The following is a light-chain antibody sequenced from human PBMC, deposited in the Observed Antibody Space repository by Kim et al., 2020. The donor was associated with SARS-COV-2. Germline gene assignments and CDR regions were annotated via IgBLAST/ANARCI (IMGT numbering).Light chain of an antibody. CDR3: SSDTSSSTLV. V-gene: IGLV2-14*03. J-gene: IGLJ2*01. CDR2: GVS. CDR1: SSDVGGYNA. Sequence: GQSIIISCTGTSSDVGGYNAVSWYQHNPGEAPKLMIDGVSKRPSGVSNRFAGSKSGNTASLTISGLQAEDEADYYCSSDTSSSTLVFGGGTQLTVL.